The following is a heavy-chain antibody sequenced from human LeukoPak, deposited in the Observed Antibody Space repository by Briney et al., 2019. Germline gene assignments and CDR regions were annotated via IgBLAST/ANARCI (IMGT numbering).Heavy chain of an antibody. D-gene: IGHD3-22*01. J-gene: IGHJ3*02. V-gene: IGHV1-69*13. Sequence: SVKVSCKASGGTFSSYAISRVRQAPGQGLEWMGGIIPIFGTANYAQKFQGRVTITADESTSTAYMELSSLRSEDTAVYYCASRPMTTDAFDIWGQGTMVTVSS. CDR2: IIPIFGTA. CDR3: ASRPMTTDAFDI. CDR1: GGTFSSYA.